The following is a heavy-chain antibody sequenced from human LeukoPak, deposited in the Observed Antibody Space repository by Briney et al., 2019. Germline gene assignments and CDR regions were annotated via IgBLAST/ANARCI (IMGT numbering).Heavy chain of an antibody. CDR2: ISGSGGST. V-gene: IGHV3-23*01. J-gene: IGHJ3*02. D-gene: IGHD6-13*01. Sequence: GGSLRLSCAASGFTFSSYAMSWVRQAPGKGLEWVSAISGSGGSTYYADSVKGRFTISRDNSKNTLYLQMNSLRAEDTAVYYCAKDPSSSWYGDDAFDIWGQGTMVTVSS. CDR3: AKDPSSSWYGDDAFDI. CDR1: GFTFSSYA.